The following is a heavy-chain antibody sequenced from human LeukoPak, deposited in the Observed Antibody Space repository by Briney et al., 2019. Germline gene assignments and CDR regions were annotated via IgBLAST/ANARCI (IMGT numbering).Heavy chain of an antibody. Sequence: ASVTVSCTASGGTFSSYAISWVRQAPGQGLEWMGGIIPIFGTANYAQKFQGRVTITTDESTSTAYMELSSLRSEDTAVYYCAHSIVVVPAAIGRGYYFDYWGQGTLVTVSS. CDR2: IIPIFGTA. V-gene: IGHV1-69*05. D-gene: IGHD2-2*02. J-gene: IGHJ4*02. CDR3: AHSIVVVPAAIGRGYYFDY. CDR1: GGTFSSYA.